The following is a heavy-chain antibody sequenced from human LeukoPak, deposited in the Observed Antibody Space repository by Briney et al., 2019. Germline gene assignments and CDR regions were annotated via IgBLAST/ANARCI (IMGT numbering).Heavy chain of an antibody. V-gene: IGHV3-7*01. Sequence: GGSLRLTCAASGFSFTTYWMSWVRQAPGKGLEWVANIKEDGSEKYYVDSMKGRFTISRDNAKNSLSLQMNSLRAEETAVYYCARLGTAEGTLEDYWGQGTLVTVSS. D-gene: IGHD6-13*01. J-gene: IGHJ4*02. CDR2: IKEDGSEK. CDR1: GFSFTTYW. CDR3: ARLGTAEGTLEDY.